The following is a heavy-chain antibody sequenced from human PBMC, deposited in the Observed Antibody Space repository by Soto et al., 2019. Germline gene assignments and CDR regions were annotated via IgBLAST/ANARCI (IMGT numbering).Heavy chain of an antibody. D-gene: IGHD3-16*01. CDR2: ISGSGGST. CDR1: GFTFSSYA. CDR3: AKWGRSEMGSRPPQKPFFDY. Sequence: PGGSLRLSCAASGFTFSSYAMSWVRQAPGKGLEWVSAISGSGGSTYYADSVKGRFTISRDNSKNTLYLQMNSLRAEDTAVYYCAKWGRSEMGSRPPQKPFFDYWGQGTLVTVSS. V-gene: IGHV3-23*01. J-gene: IGHJ4*02.